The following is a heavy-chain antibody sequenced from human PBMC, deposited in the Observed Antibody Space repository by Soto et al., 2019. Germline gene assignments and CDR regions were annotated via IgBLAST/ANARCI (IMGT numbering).Heavy chain of an antibody. CDR2: INSDGSST. J-gene: IGHJ6*02. CDR1: GFTFSSYW. Sequence: GGSLRLSCAASGFTFSSYWMHWVRQAPGKGLVWVSRINSDGSSTSYADSVKGRFTISRDNAKNTLYLQMNSLRAEDTAVYYRARYDFWSGYGLDGMDVWGQGTTVTVSS. CDR3: ARYDFWSGYGLDGMDV. V-gene: IGHV3-74*01. D-gene: IGHD3-3*01.